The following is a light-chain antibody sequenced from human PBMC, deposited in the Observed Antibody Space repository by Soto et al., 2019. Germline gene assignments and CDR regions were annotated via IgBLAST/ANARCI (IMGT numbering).Light chain of an antibody. CDR2: ETS. V-gene: IGKV1-5*03. CDR1: QSVVRW. J-gene: IGKJ1*01. Sequence: DIPMTQSPSTLSASVGDRVTITCRASQSVVRWLAWFQQKPGKAPNLLIFETSRLRRGVPSRFSGSGSETEFTLTISSLQPDDFATYYCQHYSTSPATFGQGTKV. CDR3: QHYSTSPAT.